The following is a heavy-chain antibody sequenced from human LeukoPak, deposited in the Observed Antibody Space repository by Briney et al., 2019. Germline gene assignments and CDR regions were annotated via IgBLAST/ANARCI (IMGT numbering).Heavy chain of an antibody. CDR1: GYTFTSYG. Sequence: ASVKVSCKASGYTFTSYGISWVRQAPGKGLEWMGGFDPEDGATIYAQKFQGRVTMTEDTSTDTAYMELSSLRSEDTAVYYCATDRNRIAVAGTHYYYYGMDVWGQGTTVTVSS. V-gene: IGHV1-24*01. CDR3: ATDRNRIAVAGTHYYYYGMDV. D-gene: IGHD6-19*01. J-gene: IGHJ6*02. CDR2: FDPEDGAT.